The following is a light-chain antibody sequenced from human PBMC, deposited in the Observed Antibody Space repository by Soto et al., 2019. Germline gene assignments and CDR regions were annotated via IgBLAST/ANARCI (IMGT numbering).Light chain of an antibody. CDR1: QTVSSF. Sequence: VLTQSPATLSLSPGERATLSCRASQTVSSFLAWYQQKPGQAPRLLIHDSSDRATGIPARFSGSGSGTDFTLTISSLEPEDVAVYYCQQSSNWPLTFGGGTRVEI. V-gene: IGKV3-11*01. J-gene: IGKJ4*01. CDR2: DSS. CDR3: QQSSNWPLT.